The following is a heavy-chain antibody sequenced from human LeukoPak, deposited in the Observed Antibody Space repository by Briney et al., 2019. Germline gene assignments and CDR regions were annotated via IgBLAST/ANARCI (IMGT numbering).Heavy chain of an antibody. CDR1: GITLSNYG. CDR3: AKFSGCSSTSCYRWSGAIDY. CDR2: ISGSGGGT. D-gene: IGHD2-2*02. J-gene: IGHJ4*02. Sequence: QAGGSLRLSCAVAGITLSNYGMSWVRQAPGKGLEWVAGISGSGGGTNYADSVKGRFTISRDNSKNTLYLQMNSLRAEDTAVYYCAKFSGCSSTSCYRWSGAIDYWGQGTLVTVSS. V-gene: IGHV3-23*01.